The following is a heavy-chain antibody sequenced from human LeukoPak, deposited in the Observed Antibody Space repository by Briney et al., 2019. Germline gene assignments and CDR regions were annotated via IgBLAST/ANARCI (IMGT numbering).Heavy chain of an antibody. CDR2: IWYDGSNK. V-gene: IGHV3-33*06. Sequence: PGRSLRLSCAAFGFTFSTYAMHWVRQAPGKGLEWVALIWYDGSNKYYADSVKGRFTISRDISKNTLYLQMNSLRAEDTAVYYCAKDAGNYYQRFFDYWGQGTLVTVSS. D-gene: IGHD1-26*01. CDR1: GFTFSTYA. CDR3: AKDAGNYYQRFFDY. J-gene: IGHJ4*02.